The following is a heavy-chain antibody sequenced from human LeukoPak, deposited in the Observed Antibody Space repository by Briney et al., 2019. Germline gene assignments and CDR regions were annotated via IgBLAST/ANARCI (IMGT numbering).Heavy chain of an antibody. V-gene: IGHV1-18*01. Sequence: GASVKVSCKASGYTFTSHGISWVRQAPGQGLEWMGWISAYNGNTNYAQKLQGRVTMTTDTSTSTAYMELRSLRSDDTAVYYCARKVRVAGKRGWFDPWGQETLVTVSS. CDR2: ISAYNGNT. J-gene: IGHJ5*02. CDR1: GYTFTSHG. D-gene: IGHD6-19*01. CDR3: ARKVRVAGKRGWFDP.